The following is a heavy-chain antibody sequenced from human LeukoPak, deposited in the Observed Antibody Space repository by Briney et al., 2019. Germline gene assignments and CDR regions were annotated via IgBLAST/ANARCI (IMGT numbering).Heavy chain of an antibody. J-gene: IGHJ4*02. D-gene: IGHD2-15*01. Sequence: SETLSLTCAVYGGSFSGYYWRWVRQPPGKGREGIGEINHNGSTNHNPSLKSRVTISVDPSNNQFSLKLSSVTAADTAVYYCARGVPYCSGGSCYSQYFDYWGQGTLVTVSS. CDR3: ARGVPYCSGGSCYSQYFDY. V-gene: IGHV4-34*01. CDR1: GGSFSGYY. CDR2: INHNGST.